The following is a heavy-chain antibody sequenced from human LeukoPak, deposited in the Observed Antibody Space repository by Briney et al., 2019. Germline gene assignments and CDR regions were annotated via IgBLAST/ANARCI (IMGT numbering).Heavy chain of an antibody. Sequence: SETLSLTCTVSGGSVSNNSFWSWIRQPPGKGLDWIGYIYYSGSTNYNPSLKSRVTISLDTFRNQFSLKLGSVIAADMAVYYCARGSLIGRVVHLDYWGQGIPVTVSS. J-gene: IGHJ4*02. V-gene: IGHV4-61*01. CDR1: GGSVSNNSF. CDR2: IYYSGST. D-gene: IGHD2-15*01. CDR3: ARGSLIGRVVHLDY.